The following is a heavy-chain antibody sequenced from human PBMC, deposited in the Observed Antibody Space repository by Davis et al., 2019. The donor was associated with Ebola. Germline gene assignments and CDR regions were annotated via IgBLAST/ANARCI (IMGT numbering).Heavy chain of an antibody. J-gene: IGHJ4*02. V-gene: IGHV3-23*01. Sequence: GESLTIPCAASGFTFSSYAMSWVRQAPGKGLEWVSAISGSGGSTYYADSVKGRFTISRDNSKNTLYLQMNSLRAEDTAVYYCARDPGDPHQGWGQGTLVTVSS. CDR1: GFTFSSYA. CDR2: ISGSGGST. D-gene: IGHD3-10*01. CDR3: ARDPGDPHQG.